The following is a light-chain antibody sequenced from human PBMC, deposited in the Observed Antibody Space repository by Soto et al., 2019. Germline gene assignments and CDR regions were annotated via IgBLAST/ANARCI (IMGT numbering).Light chain of an antibody. J-gene: IGLJ1*01. V-gene: IGLV2-14*01. CDR3: SSYTTTNTYV. CDR2: EVS. CDR1: SSDVGGYNY. Sequence: QSALTQPASVSGSPGQSITISCTGTSSDVGGYNYVSWYQQHPGKAPKLMIYEVSNRPSGVSNRFSGSESGNTASLTISGLQAEDEADYYCSSYTTTNTYVFGTGTQLTVL.